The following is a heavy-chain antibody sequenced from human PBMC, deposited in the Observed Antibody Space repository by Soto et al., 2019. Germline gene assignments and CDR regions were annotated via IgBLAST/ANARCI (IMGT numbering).Heavy chain of an antibody. Sequence: QVQLQESGPGLVKPSQTLSLTCTVSGGSLSSGGYYWSWIRQHPGKGLDWIGYIYYSGSTYYNPSLKSRVTISVDTSKNHFALQLSSVTAADTAVYYCARDVTVTDDWYFDLWGRGTLVTVSS. CDR3: ARDVTVTDDWYFDL. J-gene: IGHJ2*01. D-gene: IGHD4-17*01. CDR1: GGSLSSGGYY. CDR2: IYYSGST. V-gene: IGHV4-31*03.